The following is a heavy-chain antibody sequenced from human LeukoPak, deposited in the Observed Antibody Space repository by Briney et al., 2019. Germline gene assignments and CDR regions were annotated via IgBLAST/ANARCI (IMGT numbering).Heavy chain of an antibody. CDR1: GYTFTGYY. CDR2: INPNSGGT. D-gene: IGHD3-10*01. J-gene: IGHJ4*02. Sequence: ASVKVSCKASGYTFTGYYMHWVRQAPGQGLEWMGWINPNSGGTNYAQKFQGWVTMTRDTSISTAYMELSRLRSDDTAVYYCARGGNYYGSGSYLSPCDYWGQGTLVTVSS. CDR3: ARGGNYYGSGSYLSPCDY. V-gene: IGHV1-2*04.